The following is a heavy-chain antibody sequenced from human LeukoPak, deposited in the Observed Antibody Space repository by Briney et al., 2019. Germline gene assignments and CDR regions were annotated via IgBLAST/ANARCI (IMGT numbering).Heavy chain of an antibody. CDR1: GGTFSSYA. V-gene: IGHV1-69*05. Sequence: GASVTVSCKASGGTFSSYAISWVRQAPGQGLEWMGGIIPIFGTANYAQKFQGRVTITTDESTSTAYMELSSLRSEDTAVYYCASGSGRYCSSTSCYLHYYYYMDVWGKGTTVTVSS. J-gene: IGHJ6*03. CDR3: ASGSGRYCSSTSCYLHYYYYMDV. D-gene: IGHD2-2*01. CDR2: IIPIFGTA.